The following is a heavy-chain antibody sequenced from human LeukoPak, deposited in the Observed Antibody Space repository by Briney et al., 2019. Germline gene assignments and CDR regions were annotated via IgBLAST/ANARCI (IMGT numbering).Heavy chain of an antibody. CDR2: IRSKAYGGTT. Sequence: GSLRLSCAASGFIFSSHWMSWVRQAPGKGLEWVGFIRSKAYGGTTEYAASVKGRFTISRDDSKSIAYLQMNSLKTEDTAVYYCTRVRWEVYYFDYWGQGTLVTVSS. V-gene: IGHV3-49*04. CDR3: TRVRWEVYYFDY. D-gene: IGHD1-26*01. J-gene: IGHJ4*02. CDR1: GFIFSSHW.